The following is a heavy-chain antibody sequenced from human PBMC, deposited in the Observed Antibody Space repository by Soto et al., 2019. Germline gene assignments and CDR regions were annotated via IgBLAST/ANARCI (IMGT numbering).Heavy chain of an antibody. CDR1: GYTFTSYG. J-gene: IGHJ6*02. D-gene: IGHD6-13*01. CDR3: ARMSVAAAGYYYYGMDV. CDR2: ISAYNGNT. Sequence: ASVKVSCKASGYTFTSYGISWVRQAPGQGLEWMGWISAYNGNTNYAQKFQGRVTITADESTSTAYMKLSSLRSEDTAVYYCARMSVAAAGYYYYGMDVWGQGTTVTVSS. V-gene: IGHV1-18*04.